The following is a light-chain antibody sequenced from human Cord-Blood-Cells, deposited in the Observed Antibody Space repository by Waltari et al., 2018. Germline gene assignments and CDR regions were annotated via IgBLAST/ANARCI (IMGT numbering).Light chain of an antibody. J-gene: IGLJ1*01. CDR2: DVS. CDR3: SSYTSSSTYV. V-gene: IGLV2-14*01. Sequence: QADLTQPASVSGSPGRSLPSSCTGTISDDGRDNYFSWYQQHPAKAPKLMIYDVSHRPSGVSNRFSGSKSGNTASLTISGLQAEDEADYYCSSYTSSSTYVFGTGTKVTVL. CDR1: ISDDGRDNY.